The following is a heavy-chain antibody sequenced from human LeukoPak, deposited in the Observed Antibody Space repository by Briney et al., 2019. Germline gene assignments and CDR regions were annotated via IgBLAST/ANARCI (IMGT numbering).Heavy chain of an antibody. CDR3: ARLSFGIAVAGPDY. J-gene: IGHJ4*02. CDR1: GYSISSGYF. V-gene: IGHV4-38-2*01. D-gene: IGHD6-19*01. CDR2: IYHSGST. Sequence: SETLSLTCAVSGYSISSGYFWGWIRQPPGKGLEWIGNIYHSGSTYYNPSLKSRVTIPIYTSKNQFSLKLSSVTAADTAVYYCARLSFGIAVAGPDYWGQGTLVTVSS.